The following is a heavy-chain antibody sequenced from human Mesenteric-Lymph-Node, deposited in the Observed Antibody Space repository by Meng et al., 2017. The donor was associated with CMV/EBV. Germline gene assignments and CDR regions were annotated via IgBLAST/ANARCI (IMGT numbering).Heavy chain of an antibody. V-gene: IGHV4-34*01. D-gene: IGHD4-23*01. CDR3: ARHQRWLRSEGGFNY. CDR1: GGSFSGYY. CDR2: INHSGST. Sequence: ALAQLWGSCLFTLSAIPSLTCAVDGGSFSGYYWSWIRQPPGKGLEWIGEINHSGSTNYNPSLKSRVTISVDTSKNQFSLKLSSVTAADTAVYYCARHQRWLRSEGGFNYWGQGTLVTVSS. J-gene: IGHJ4*02.